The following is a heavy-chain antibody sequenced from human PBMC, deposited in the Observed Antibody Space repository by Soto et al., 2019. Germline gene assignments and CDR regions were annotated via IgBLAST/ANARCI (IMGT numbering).Heavy chain of an antibody. CDR1: GFTFSSYD. D-gene: IGHD3-10*01. V-gene: IGHV3-13*01. CDR3: ARESGSGSYLLYYYGMDV. Sequence: GGSLRLSCAASGFTFSSYDMHWVRQATGKGLEWVSAIGTAGDTYYPGSVKGRFTISRENAKNSLYLQMNSLRAEDTAVYYCARESGSGSYLLYYYGMDVWGQGTTVTVSS. CDR2: IGTAGDT. J-gene: IGHJ6*02.